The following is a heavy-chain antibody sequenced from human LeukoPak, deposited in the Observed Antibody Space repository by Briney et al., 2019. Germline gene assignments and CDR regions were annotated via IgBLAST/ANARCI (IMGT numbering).Heavy chain of an antibody. CDR1: GFTFSTYV. J-gene: IGHJ4*02. Sequence: GGSLRLSCSVSGFTFSTYVMHWVRQAPGQGLEYVSAISSNGDNTYYADSVKGRFTISRDNSKNTLYLQMSSLRADDTAVYYCVRGTGYWGQGTLVTVSS. CDR2: ISSNGDNT. CDR3: VRGTGY. V-gene: IGHV3-64D*06.